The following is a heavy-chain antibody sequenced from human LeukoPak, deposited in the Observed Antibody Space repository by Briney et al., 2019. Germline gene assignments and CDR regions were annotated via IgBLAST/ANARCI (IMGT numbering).Heavy chain of an antibody. CDR1: DTSINTYY. CDR2: IYTTGTT. J-gene: IGHJ4*02. Sequence: SETLSLTCTVSDTSINTYYWSWIRQPAGKGLEWIGHIYTTGTTNYNPSLKSRVTISVDTSKNQFSLKLSSVTAADTAVYYCARDFGYFDYWGQGTLVTVSS. V-gene: IGHV4-4*07. D-gene: IGHD3-3*01. CDR3: ARDFGYFDY.